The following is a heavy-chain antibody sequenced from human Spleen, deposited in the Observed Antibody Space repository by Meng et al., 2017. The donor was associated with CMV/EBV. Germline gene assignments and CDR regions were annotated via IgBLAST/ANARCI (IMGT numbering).Heavy chain of an antibody. Sequence: GGSLRLSCAASGFTFSSYGMHWVRQAPGKGLEWVAFIRYDGSNKYYADSVKGRFTISRDNSKNTLYLQMNSLRAEDTAVYYCANSYGVPAAIGYWGQGTLVTVSS. J-gene: IGHJ4*02. CDR2: IRYDGSNK. D-gene: IGHD2-2*01. CDR1: GFTFSSYG. V-gene: IGHV3-30*02. CDR3: ANSYGVPAAIGY.